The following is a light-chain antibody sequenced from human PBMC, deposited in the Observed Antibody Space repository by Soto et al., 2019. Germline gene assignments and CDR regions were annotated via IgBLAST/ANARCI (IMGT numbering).Light chain of an antibody. J-gene: IGKJ5*01. CDR1: QSVSSNY. Sequence: EIVMTQSPATLSVSPGERATLSCRASQSVSSNYLAWYQQKPGQAPRLLIYGASNRATGIPDRFSGSGSGTDFSLTISRLEPEDFAVYHCQQYSSSPRTFGQGTRLEI. V-gene: IGKV3-20*01. CDR2: GAS. CDR3: QQYSSSPRT.